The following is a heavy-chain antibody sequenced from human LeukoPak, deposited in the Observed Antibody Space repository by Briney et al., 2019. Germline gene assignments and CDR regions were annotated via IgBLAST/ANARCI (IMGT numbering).Heavy chain of an antibody. CDR2: IYYSGST. V-gene: IGHV4-31*03. CDR1: GGSISSGGYY. CDR3: ATEAECSGGSCYSYGWFDP. J-gene: IGHJ5*02. Sequence: PSETLSLTCTVSGGSISSGGYYWSWIRQHPGKGLEWIGFIYYSGSTYYNPSLKSRVNFSVDTSKNQFSMKLSSVTAADTAVYFCATEAECSGGSCYSYGWFDPWGQGTQVIVSS. D-gene: IGHD2-15*01.